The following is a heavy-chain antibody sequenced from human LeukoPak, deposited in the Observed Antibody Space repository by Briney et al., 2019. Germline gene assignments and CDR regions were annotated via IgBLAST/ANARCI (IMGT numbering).Heavy chain of an antibody. Sequence: ASVKVSCKASGGTFSSYAISWVRQAPGQGLEWMGGIIPIFGTANYAQKFQGRVTITTDESTSTAYMELSSLRSEDTAVYYCARAGGVSGGDLRYDAFDIWGQGTMVTVSS. CDR3: ARAGGVSGGDLRYDAFDI. J-gene: IGHJ3*02. CDR2: IIPIFGTA. D-gene: IGHD2-21*01. V-gene: IGHV1-69*05. CDR1: GGTFSSYA.